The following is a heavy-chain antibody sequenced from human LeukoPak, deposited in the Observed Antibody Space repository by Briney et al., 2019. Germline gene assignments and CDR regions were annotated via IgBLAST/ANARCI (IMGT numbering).Heavy chain of an antibody. V-gene: IGHV4-34*01. CDR3: ARGSGGSKYLFPQDY. D-gene: IGHD4-11*01. Sequence: SVTLSLTCAVYGGSFSGYYWSWIRQPPGKGLEWTGEINHSGSTNYNPSLKSRVTISVDTSKNQFSLKLSSVTAADTAVYYCARGSGGSKYLFPQDYWGQGTLVTVSS. CDR2: INHSGST. J-gene: IGHJ4*02. CDR1: GGSFSGYY.